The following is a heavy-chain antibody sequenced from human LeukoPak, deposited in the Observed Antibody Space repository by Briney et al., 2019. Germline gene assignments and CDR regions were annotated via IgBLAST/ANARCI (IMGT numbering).Heavy chain of an antibody. D-gene: IGHD3-3*01. CDR2: ISGSADST. J-gene: IGHJ3*02. V-gene: IGHV3-23*01. CDR1: GFTFSSYA. Sequence: GGSLRLSCAASGFTFSSYAMSWVRQAPGKGLEWVSGISGSADSTYYADSVRGRFTISRDNSKNTLYLQMNNLRAEDMAVYYCASHYESHDAFDIWGQGTMVTVSS. CDR3: ASHYESHDAFDI.